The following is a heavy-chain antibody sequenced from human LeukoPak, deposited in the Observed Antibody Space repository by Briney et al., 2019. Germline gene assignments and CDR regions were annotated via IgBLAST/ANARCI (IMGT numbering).Heavy chain of an antibody. CDR3: ARSVSGQYFDI. J-gene: IGHJ2*01. Sequence: PGGSLRLSCAASGFTFSSYAMNWVRQAPGKGLECISAISGSGDSTHYADSVKGRFTISRDNSKNTLYLQMNSLRAEDTAVYYCARSVSGQYFDIWGRGTLVTVSS. CDR1: GFTFSSYA. V-gene: IGHV3-23*01. D-gene: IGHD2-8*01. CDR2: ISGSGDST.